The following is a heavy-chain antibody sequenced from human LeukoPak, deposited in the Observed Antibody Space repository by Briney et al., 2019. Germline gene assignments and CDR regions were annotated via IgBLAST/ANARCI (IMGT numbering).Heavy chain of an antibody. CDR1: GYTFTSYY. CDR2: INPSGGST. J-gene: IGHJ5*02. CDR3: ARAGRAYSSSWYWFDP. V-gene: IGHV1-46*01. D-gene: IGHD6-13*01. Sequence: ASVKVSCKASGYTFTSYYMHWVRQAPGQGLEWMGIINPSGGSTSYAQKFQGRVTMTRDMSTSTVYMELSSLRAEDTAVYYCARAGRAYSSSWYWFDPWGQGTLVTVSS.